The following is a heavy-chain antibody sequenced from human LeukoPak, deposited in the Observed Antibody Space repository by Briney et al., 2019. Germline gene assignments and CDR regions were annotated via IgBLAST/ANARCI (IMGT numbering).Heavy chain of an antibody. V-gene: IGHV5-51*01. CDR2: IYPADSDT. CDR3: ARLDIALAEDIPY. D-gene: IGHD6-19*01. CDR1: GYSFTSYW. Sequence: GESLKISCQGSGYSFTSYWIGWVRQMPGKGLEWMGIIYPADSDTRYSPSFQGQVTISADKSIGTAYLQWSSLKASDTAMYYCARLDIALAEDIPYWGQGTLVSVSS. J-gene: IGHJ4*02.